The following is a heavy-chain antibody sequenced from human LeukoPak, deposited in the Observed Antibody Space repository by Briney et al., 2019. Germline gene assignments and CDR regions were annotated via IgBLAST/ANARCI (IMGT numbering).Heavy chain of an antibody. CDR1: GYTFTAYY. J-gene: IGHJ3*02. V-gene: IGHV1-2*02. CDR3: ARGPRITMVRGVITDAFDI. D-gene: IGHD3-10*01. CDR2: INPNTGDT. Sequence: ASVRVSCKPSGYTFTAYYIHWVRHAPGQGLEWMAWINPNTGDTNYAQKFQGRVTMTSDTSISTAYMELSRLRSDDTAVYYCARGPRITMVRGVITDAFDIWGQGTMVTVSS.